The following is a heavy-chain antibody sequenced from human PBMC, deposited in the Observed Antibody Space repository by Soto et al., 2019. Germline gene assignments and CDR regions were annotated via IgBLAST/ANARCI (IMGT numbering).Heavy chain of an antibody. Sequence: SETLSLPCTVSGGSISSSSYYWGWIRQPPGKGLEWIGSIYYSGSTYYNPSLKSRVTISVDTSKNQFSLKLSSVTAADTAVYYCARRYYDFWSGYYYYYMDVWGKGTTVTVSS. J-gene: IGHJ6*03. V-gene: IGHV4-39*01. CDR2: IYYSGST. CDR1: GGSISSSSYY. CDR3: ARRYYDFWSGYYYYYMDV. D-gene: IGHD3-3*01.